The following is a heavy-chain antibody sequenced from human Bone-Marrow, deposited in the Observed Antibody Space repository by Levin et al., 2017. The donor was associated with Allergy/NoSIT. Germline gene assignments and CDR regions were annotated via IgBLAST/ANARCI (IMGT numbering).Heavy chain of an antibody. CDR2: TSYDGSIE. J-gene: IGHJ3*02. D-gene: IGHD4-17*01. V-gene: IGHV3-30*04. CDR3: ARSAVTRDAFES. Sequence: GGSLRLSCAASGFIFDSYALHWVRQAPGKGLSWVATTSYDGSIEYYADSVRGRFTVSRANSKSTLFLQMNRLRSEDTAVYFCARSAVTRDAFESWGQGTMVLVSS. CDR1: GFIFDSYA.